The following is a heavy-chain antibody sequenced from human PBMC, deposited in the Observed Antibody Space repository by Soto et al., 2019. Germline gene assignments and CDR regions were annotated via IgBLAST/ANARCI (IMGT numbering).Heavy chain of an antibody. CDR1: GFTFSSYA. CDR2: TSYDGSNK. CDR3: AKSGPCETSCYFDY. Sequence: QVQLVESGGGVVQPGRSLRLSCAASGFTFSSYAMHWVRQAPGKGLEWVAVTSYDGSNKYYADSVKGRFTISRDNSKNTLYLQMNSQRAEDTAVYYCAKSGPCETSCYFDYWGQGTLVTVSS. V-gene: IGHV3-30-3*02. D-gene: IGHD2-2*01. J-gene: IGHJ4*02.